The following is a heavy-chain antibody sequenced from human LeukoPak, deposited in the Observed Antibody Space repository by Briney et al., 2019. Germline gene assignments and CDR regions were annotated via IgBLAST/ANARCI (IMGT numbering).Heavy chain of an antibody. J-gene: IGHJ4*02. V-gene: IGHV3-53*04. Sequence: GGSLRLSCAASGFTFSSYAMSWVRQAPGKGLEWVSVIYSGGSTYYADSVKGRFTISRHNSKNTLYLQMNSLRAEDTAVYYCASRIAAADYFDYWGQGTLVTVSS. CDR1: GFTFSSYA. D-gene: IGHD6-25*01. CDR2: IYSGGST. CDR3: ASRIAAADYFDY.